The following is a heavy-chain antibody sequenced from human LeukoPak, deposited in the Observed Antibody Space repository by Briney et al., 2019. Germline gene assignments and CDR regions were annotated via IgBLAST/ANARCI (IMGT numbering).Heavy chain of an antibody. V-gene: IGHV3-30*04. CDR2: ISYDGSNK. CDR3: ARDLGDGYDSSGYIFDY. J-gene: IGHJ4*02. D-gene: IGHD3-22*01. CDR1: GFTFSSYA. Sequence: GGSLRLSCAASGFTFSSYAMHWVSQAPGKGLEWVAVISYDGSNKYYADSVKGRFTSSRDNSKNTLYLQMNSLRAEDTAVYYCARDLGDGYDSSGYIFDYWGQGTLVTVSS.